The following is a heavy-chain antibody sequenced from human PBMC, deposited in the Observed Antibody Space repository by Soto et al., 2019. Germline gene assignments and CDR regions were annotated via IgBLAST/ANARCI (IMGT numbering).Heavy chain of an antibody. CDR1: GFTFSGSA. Sequence: HPGGSLRLSCAASGFTFSGSAMHWVRQASGKGLEWVGRIRSKANSYATAYAASVKGRFTISRDDSKNTAYLQMNSLKTEDTAVYYCTRQDGDYVYYGYYYGMDVWGQGTTVTVSS. V-gene: IGHV3-73*01. CDR2: IRSKANSYAT. CDR3: TRQDGDYVYYGYYYGMDV. J-gene: IGHJ6*02. D-gene: IGHD4-17*01.